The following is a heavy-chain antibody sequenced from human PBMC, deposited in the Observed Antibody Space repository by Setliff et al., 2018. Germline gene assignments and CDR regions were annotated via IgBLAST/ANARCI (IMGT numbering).Heavy chain of an antibody. CDR3: ARGDRWGYSYGPYYYGMDV. CDR2: ISSSGSTI. D-gene: IGHD5-18*01. CDR1: GFTFSDYY. Sequence: PGESLKISCAASGFTFSDYYMSWIRQAPGKGLEWVSYISSSGSTIYYADSVKGRFTISRDNAKNSLYLQMNSLRAEDTAVYYCARGDRWGYSYGPYYYGMDVWGQGTTVTVS. V-gene: IGHV3-11*04. J-gene: IGHJ6*02.